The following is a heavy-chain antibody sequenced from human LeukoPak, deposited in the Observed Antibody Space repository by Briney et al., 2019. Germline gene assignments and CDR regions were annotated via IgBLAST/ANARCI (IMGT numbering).Heavy chain of an antibody. CDR3: ARDAGTGYYITPQGDAFDI. Sequence: SGGSLRLSCAASGFTFSSYSMNWVRQAPGKGLEWVSYIGSSSSTIYYADSVKGRFTISRDNAKNSLYLQMNSLRAEDTAVYYCARDAGTGYYITPQGDAFDIWGQGTMVTVSS. D-gene: IGHD3/OR15-3a*01. V-gene: IGHV3-48*04. J-gene: IGHJ3*02. CDR2: IGSSSSTI. CDR1: GFTFSSYS.